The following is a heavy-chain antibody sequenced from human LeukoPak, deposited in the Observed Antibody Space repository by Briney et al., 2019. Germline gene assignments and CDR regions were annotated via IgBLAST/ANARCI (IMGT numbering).Heavy chain of an antibody. V-gene: IGHV4-59*01. CDR2: IYYSGST. CDR1: GGSISSYY. J-gene: IGHJ3*02. CDR3: ARARQRSGRSAFDI. Sequence: SETLSLTCTVSGGSISSYYWSWIRQPPGKGLEWIGYIYYSGSTNYNPSLKSRVTISVDTSKNQFSLKLSSVTAADTAVYYCARARQRSGRSAFDIWGQGTMVTVSS. D-gene: IGHD1-26*01.